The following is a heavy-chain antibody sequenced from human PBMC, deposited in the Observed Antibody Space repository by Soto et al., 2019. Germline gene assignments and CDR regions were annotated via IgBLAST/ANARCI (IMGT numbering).Heavy chain of an antibody. V-gene: IGHV1-46*01. Sequence: QVQLVQSGAEVVKPGASVRVSCKASGFTLTNYYIHWLRQTPGQGLAWMGIINPSSGDTHYAQKFQRRVTMTRDTSTSTVYLEVSGLRSDDTALYYCARSSGGVFGIIIEGSNWFAPWGQGTLVTVSS. D-gene: IGHD3-3*01. J-gene: IGHJ5*02. CDR1: GFTLTNYY. CDR3: ARSSGGVFGIIIEGSNWFAP. CDR2: INPSSGDT.